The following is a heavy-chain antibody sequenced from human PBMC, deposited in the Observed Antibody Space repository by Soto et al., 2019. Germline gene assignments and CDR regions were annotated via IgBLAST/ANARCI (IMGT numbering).Heavy chain of an antibody. CDR1: GYTFTSYD. Sequence: ASVKVSCKASGYTFTSYDINWVRQATGQGLEWMGWMNPNSGNTGYAQKFQGRVTMTRNTSISTAYMELSSLRSEDTAVYYCARGKSPMVRGVIEYNWFDPWGQGTLVTVSS. D-gene: IGHD3-10*01. CDR2: MNPNSGNT. V-gene: IGHV1-8*01. CDR3: ARGKSPMVRGVIEYNWFDP. J-gene: IGHJ5*02.